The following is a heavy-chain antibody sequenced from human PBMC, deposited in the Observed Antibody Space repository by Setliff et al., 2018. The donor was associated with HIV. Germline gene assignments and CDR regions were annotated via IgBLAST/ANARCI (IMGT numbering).Heavy chain of an antibody. CDR2: IFYSGNT. CDR3: ARPQYPGYYFDY. Sequence: SETLSLTCAVSGDSVSSSDSHWGWIRQPPGKGLEWIGSIFYSGNTYYKPSLKSRVTISVDTSKNQFSLKLSSVTAADTAVYYCARPQYPGYYFDYWGQGTLVTVSS. J-gene: IGHJ4*02. V-gene: IGHV4-39*01. CDR1: GDSVSSSDSH. D-gene: IGHD2-2*01.